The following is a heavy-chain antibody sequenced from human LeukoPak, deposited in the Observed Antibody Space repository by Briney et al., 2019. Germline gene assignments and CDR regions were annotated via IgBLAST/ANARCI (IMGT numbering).Heavy chain of an antibody. CDR3: VKTRRTAPNPFDY. D-gene: IGHD1-1*01. J-gene: IGHJ4*02. CDR1: GFTLRRYW. V-gene: IGHV3-74*01. CDR2: INGDETST. Sequence: GGSLRLSCTASGFTLRRYWKIGMRQAPGKGLVWVSRINGDETSTAYADSVKGRFTTSSDNAKNTLYLQMNSLRADDTAVYYCVKTRRTAPNPFDYWGQGTLVTVSS.